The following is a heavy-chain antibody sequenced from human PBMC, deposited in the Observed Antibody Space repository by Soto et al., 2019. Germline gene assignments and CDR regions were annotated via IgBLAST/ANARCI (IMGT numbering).Heavy chain of an antibody. CDR3: ARARLAAAATTDFYYCDY. J-gene: IGHJ4*02. CDR1: GGTFSSYA. Sequence: QVQLVQSGAEVKKPGSSVKVSCKASGGTFSSYAISWVRQAPGQGLEWMGGIIPIFGTANYAQKFQGRVTITADESTSTAYRELSSLRSEDTAVYYCARARLAAAATTDFYYCDYWGQGTLVTVSS. D-gene: IGHD6-13*01. V-gene: IGHV1-69*01. CDR2: IIPIFGTA.